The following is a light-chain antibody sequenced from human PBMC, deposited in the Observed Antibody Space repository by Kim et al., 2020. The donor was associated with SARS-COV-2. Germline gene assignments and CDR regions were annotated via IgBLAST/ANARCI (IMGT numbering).Light chain of an antibody. Sequence: SVSPGGRFTLSCRGSQSFGSYVAWYQHKPGQGPRLLIYGAYTRAAGIPVRFIGSGSETEFTLTITSLQTEDVAVYYCQQYDHWISFGQGTRLEIK. CDR2: GAY. CDR3: QQYDHWIS. V-gene: IGKV3-15*01. CDR1: QSFGSY. J-gene: IGKJ5*01.